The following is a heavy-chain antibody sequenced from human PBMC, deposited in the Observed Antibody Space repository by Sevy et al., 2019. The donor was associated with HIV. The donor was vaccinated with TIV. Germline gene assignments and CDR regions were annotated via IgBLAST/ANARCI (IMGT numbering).Heavy chain of an antibody. J-gene: IGHJ3*02. Sequence: GESLKISCAASGFSFSNYEMNWVRQAPGKGLEWVSYITGSGSTIYYADSVKGRFTISRDNAKNSLYLQMNSLRAEDTAVYYCPREGGSYYEDPFDIWGQGTVVTVSS. CDR2: ITGSGSTI. D-gene: IGHD1-26*01. CDR1: GFSFSNYE. CDR3: PREGGSYYEDPFDI. V-gene: IGHV3-48*03.